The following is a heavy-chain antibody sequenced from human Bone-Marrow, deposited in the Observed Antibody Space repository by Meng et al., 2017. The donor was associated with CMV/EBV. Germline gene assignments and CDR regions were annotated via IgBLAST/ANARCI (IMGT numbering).Heavy chain of an antibody. J-gene: IGHJ3*02. CDR3: ATGGYSSSWYSLDAFDI. CDR1: GGSISSSNW. V-gene: IGHV4-4*02. Sequence: SETLPLTCAVSGGSISSSNWWSWVRQPPGKGLEWIGVIYHSGSINYNPSLKSRVTISVDTSKNQFSLKLSSVTAADTAVYYCATGGYSSSWYSLDAFDIWGQGTMVTVSS. CDR2: IYHSGSI. D-gene: IGHD6-13*01.